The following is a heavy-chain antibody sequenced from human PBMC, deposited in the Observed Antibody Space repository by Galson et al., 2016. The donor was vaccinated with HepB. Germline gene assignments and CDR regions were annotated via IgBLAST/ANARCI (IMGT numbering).Heavy chain of an antibody. CDR3: ATYRERRGEWN. V-gene: IGHV4-61*01. CDR2: LYYSGST. J-gene: IGHJ4*01. CDR1: GGSVSSGNYF. D-gene: IGHD1-1*01. Sequence: LSLTCTVSGGSVSSGNYFWSWIRQPPGKGLEWIGYLYYSGSTNYNPSLKSRVTISVDTSKNLFSLKLSSVTAADTAVYYCATYRERRGEWNWGHGTLVTVSS.